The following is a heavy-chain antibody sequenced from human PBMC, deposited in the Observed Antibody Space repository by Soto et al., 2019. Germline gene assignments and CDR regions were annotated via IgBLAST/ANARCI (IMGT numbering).Heavy chain of an antibody. D-gene: IGHD6-19*01. V-gene: IGHV3-23*01. CDR1: GFTFSSYA. CDR3: AKTLYSSGWYEFDY. Sequence: EVQLLESGGGLVQPGGSLSLSCAASGFTFSSYAMSWVRQAPGKGLEWVSAISGSGASTYYADSVKGRFTISRDNSKNTLYLQINSLRAEATAVYYCAKTLYSSGWYEFDYWGQGTLVTVSS. CDR2: ISGSGAST. J-gene: IGHJ4*02.